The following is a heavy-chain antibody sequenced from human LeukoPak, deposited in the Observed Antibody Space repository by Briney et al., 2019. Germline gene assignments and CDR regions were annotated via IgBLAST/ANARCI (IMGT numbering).Heavy chain of an antibody. J-gene: IGHJ4*02. CDR2: IFPGDSDT. Sequence: GESLKISCKGSGYSFPAYWIGWVRQMPGKGLEWMGIIFPGDSDTRYSPSFQGQVTISADKSLSAAYLQWSSLKASDTAMYYCARALVRGVCDYWGQGTLVTVSS. V-gene: IGHV5-51*01. CDR3: ARALVRGVCDY. CDR1: GYSFPAYW. D-gene: IGHD3-10*01.